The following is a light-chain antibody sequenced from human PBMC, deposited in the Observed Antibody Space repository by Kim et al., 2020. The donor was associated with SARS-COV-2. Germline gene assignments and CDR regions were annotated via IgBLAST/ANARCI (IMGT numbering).Light chain of an antibody. Sequence: SASVGDRDTITCRASQSISSWLAWYQQKPGKAPKLLIYKASSLESGVPSRFSGSGSGTEFTLTISSLQPDDFATYYCQQYNSYITFGQGTRLEIK. CDR1: QSISSW. J-gene: IGKJ5*01. V-gene: IGKV1-5*03. CDR3: QQYNSYIT. CDR2: KAS.